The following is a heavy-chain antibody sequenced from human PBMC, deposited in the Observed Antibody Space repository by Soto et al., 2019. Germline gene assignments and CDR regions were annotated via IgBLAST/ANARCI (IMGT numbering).Heavy chain of an antibody. CDR1: GYSFTSYG. Sequence: QVQLVQSGGEVKNLGASVKVSCKASGYSFTSYGITWVRQSPGQGLEWMGWISGYNGNTNFAQKLQGRVTMTTDTSTSTAYMELRSLRSDDTAVYYCARDRMRVSSWHCFDYWGQGTLVTVSS. CDR2: ISGYNGNT. J-gene: IGHJ4*02. V-gene: IGHV1-18*01. CDR3: ARDRMRVSSWHCFDY. D-gene: IGHD6-13*01.